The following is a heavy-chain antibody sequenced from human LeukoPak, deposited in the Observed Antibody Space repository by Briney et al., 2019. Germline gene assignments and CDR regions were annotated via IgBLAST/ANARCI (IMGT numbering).Heavy chain of an antibody. CDR1: GGSVSSGSYY. Sequence: SETLSLTCTVSGGSVSSGSYYWSWIRQPPGRDLEWIGSIYSSGNTYYNPSLESRVTISVDTSKNQLSLKLTSATAADTSVYYCARHSGLRSPFDPWGQGTLVTVSS. CDR2: IYSSGNT. D-gene: IGHD3-3*01. V-gene: IGHV4-39*01. J-gene: IGHJ5*02. CDR3: ARHSGLRSPFDP.